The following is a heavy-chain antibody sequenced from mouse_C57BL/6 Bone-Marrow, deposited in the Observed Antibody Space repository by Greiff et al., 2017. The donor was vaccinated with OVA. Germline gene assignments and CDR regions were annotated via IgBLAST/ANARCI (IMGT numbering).Heavy chain of an antibody. Sequence: EVQLVESGGGLVKPGGSLKLSCAASGFTFSSYAMSWVRQTPEKRLEWVATISDGGSYTYYPDNVKGRFTISRDNAKNNLYLQMSHLKSEDTAMYYCARGLSNWKGFAYWGQGTLVTVSA. CDR2: ISDGGSYT. CDR3: ARGLSNWKGFAY. J-gene: IGHJ3*01. CDR1: GFTFSSYA. D-gene: IGHD2-5*01. V-gene: IGHV5-4*01.